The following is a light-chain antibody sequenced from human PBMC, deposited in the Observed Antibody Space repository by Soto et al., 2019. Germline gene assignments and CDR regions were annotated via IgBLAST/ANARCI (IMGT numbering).Light chain of an antibody. Sequence: QSLLTQPASLSGSPGQSITISCTGNSSDVGGYNYVSWYQQHPGKAPKIMIYDVSNRPSGVSNRFSGSKSGNTASLTISGLQAEDEADYYCSSYTSSSTLPYVFGTGTKVTVL. J-gene: IGLJ1*01. CDR1: SSDVGGYNY. CDR3: SSYTSSSTLPYV. CDR2: DVS. V-gene: IGLV2-14*01.